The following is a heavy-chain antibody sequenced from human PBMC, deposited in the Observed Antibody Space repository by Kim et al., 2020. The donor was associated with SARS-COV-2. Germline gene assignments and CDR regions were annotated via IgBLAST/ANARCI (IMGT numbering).Heavy chain of an antibody. Sequence: ASVKVSCKASGYTFTGSYVQWVRQAPGQGLEWMGWINPSSGATKYAPKFQGRVTLTRDTSITTAYLELSSLRSDDTAGYYCARTGRFGDLGWFDPWGQGT. CDR3: ARTGRFGDLGWFDP. J-gene: IGHJ5*02. CDR1: GYTFTGSY. V-gene: IGHV1-2*02. D-gene: IGHD3-10*01. CDR2: INPSSGAT.